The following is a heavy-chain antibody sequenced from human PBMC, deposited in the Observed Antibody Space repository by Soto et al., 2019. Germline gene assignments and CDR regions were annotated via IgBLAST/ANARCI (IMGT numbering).Heavy chain of an antibody. CDR1: GFTFSSYA. D-gene: IGHD3-10*01. J-gene: IGHJ5*02. CDR3: AKSLAISGSYTNWFAP. Sequence: GGSLRLSCAASGFTFSSYAMSWVRQAPGKGLEWVSAISGSGGSTYYADSVKGRFTISRDNSKNTLYLQMNSLRAEDTAVYYCAKSLAISGSYTNWFAPWGQGTLVTVSS. V-gene: IGHV3-23*01. CDR2: ISGSGGST.